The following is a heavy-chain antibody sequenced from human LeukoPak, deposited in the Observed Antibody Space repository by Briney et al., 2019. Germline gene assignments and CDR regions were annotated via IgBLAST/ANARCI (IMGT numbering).Heavy chain of an antibody. V-gene: IGHV4-34*01. CDR3: ARVDTAMDYYFDY. CDR2: INHSGST. CDR1: GGSFSGYS. Sequence: PSETLSLTCAVYGGSFSGYSWSWIRQPPGKGLEWIGEINHSGSTNYNPSLKSRVTISVDTSKNQFSLKLSSVTAADTAVYYCARVDTAMDYYFDYWGQGTLVTVSS. J-gene: IGHJ4*02. D-gene: IGHD5-18*01.